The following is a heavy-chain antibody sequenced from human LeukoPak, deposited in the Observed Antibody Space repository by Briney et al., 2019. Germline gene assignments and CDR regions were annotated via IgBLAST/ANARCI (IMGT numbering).Heavy chain of an antibody. Sequence: GGSLRLSCAASGFTFSDHYMSWIRQAPGKGLEWVSYISQTGTTISYADSVKGRFTLSRDNARNSLYLQMNSLRAEDTAVYYCGRYGLGYYYMDVWGKGTTVTVSS. J-gene: IGHJ6*03. CDR2: ISQTGTTI. V-gene: IGHV3-11*04. CDR3: GRYGLGYYYMDV. D-gene: IGHD6-19*01. CDR1: GFTFSDHY.